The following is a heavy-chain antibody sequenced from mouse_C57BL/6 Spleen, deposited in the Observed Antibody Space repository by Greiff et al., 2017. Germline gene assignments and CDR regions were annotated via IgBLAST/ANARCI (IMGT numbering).Heavy chain of an antibody. CDR1: GYAFTNYL. D-gene: IGHD1-1*01. CDR3: ARDDYGSSS. J-gene: IGHJ2*01. CDR2: INPGSGGT. V-gene: IGHV1-54*01. Sequence: QVQLQQSGAELVRPGTSVKVSCKASGYAFTNYLIEWVKQRPGQGLEWIGVINPGSGGTNYNEKFKGKATLTADKSSSTAYMQLSSLTSEDSAVYFCARDDYGSSSWGQGTTLTVSS.